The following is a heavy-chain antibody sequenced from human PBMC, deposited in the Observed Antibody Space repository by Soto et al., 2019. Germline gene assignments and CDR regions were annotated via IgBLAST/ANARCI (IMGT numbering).Heavy chain of an antibody. CDR2: ISYDGSNK. CDR1: GFTFSSYA. Sequence: QVQLVESGGGVVQPGRSLRLSCAASGFTFSSYAMHWVRQAPGKGLEWVAVISYDGSNKYYADSVKGRFTISRDNSKNTLYLQMNSLRAEDTAVYYCARPRIAVAGPNWFDPWGQGTLVTVSS. V-gene: IGHV3-30-3*01. CDR3: ARPRIAVAGPNWFDP. J-gene: IGHJ5*02. D-gene: IGHD6-19*01.